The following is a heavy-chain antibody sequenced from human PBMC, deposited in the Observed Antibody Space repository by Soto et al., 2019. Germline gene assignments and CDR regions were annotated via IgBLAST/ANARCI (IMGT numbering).Heavy chain of an antibody. CDR1: GFPFSSYV. Sequence: EVQLLESGGGLVQRGGSLRLSCAASGFPFSSYVTAWVRQAPGKGLEWVSGISGGGSNTFYADSVKGRFTISRDNSKNTLLLQMNSLGAEDTAVYYCAKDSNKYSSSLRGRYFDYWGQGIGVTVSS. D-gene: IGHD4-4*01. CDR2: ISGGGSNT. V-gene: IGHV3-23*01. CDR3: AKDSNKYSSSLRGRYFDY. J-gene: IGHJ4*02.